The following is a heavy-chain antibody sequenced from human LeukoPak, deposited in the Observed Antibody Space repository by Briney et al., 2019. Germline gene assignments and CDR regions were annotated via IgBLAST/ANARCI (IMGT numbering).Heavy chain of an antibody. Sequence: PSETLSLTCIVSGASFSSGDHHWSWIRQAPGKGLEWIGHNMNTYYNPSLKSRVTISIDTSKNQFSLMLSTVTAADTAVYYCARDETPTNGYDSYDFWGQGTLVTVST. V-gene: IGHV4-61*08. J-gene: IGHJ4*02. D-gene: IGHD5-12*01. CDR2: NMNT. CDR1: GASFSSGDHH. CDR3: ARDETPTNGYDSYDF.